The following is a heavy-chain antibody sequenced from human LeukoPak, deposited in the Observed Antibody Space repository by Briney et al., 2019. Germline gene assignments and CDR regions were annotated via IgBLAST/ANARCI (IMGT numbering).Heavy chain of an antibody. CDR3: ARDRGYFDY. J-gene: IGHJ4*02. V-gene: IGHV3-53*01. Sequence: GGSLRLSCAASGFTVSNNYMSWVRQAPGKGLEWVSVSGGTTYYADSVKGRFTISRDNSKNTLYLQMNSLRAEDTAVYYCARDRGYFDYWGQGTLVTVSS. CDR2: SGGTT. CDR1: GFTVSNNY.